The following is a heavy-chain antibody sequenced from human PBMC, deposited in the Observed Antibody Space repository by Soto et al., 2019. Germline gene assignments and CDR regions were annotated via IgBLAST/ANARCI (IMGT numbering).Heavy chain of an antibody. CDR2: INPNGGYT. V-gene: IGHV1-46*01. CDR1: GYDFFKYN. J-gene: IGHJ4*02. CDR3: TRADSDVVILPDVRPLFDL. D-gene: IGHD2-21*02. Sequence: QVQLVQSGAEVKKPGASEKVSCKTSGYDFFKYNMHWVRQAPGQGLEWMGVINPNGGYTRHAQKFQGRVIMTRDTSSKIVYMELSGLTSADTAMYYCTRADSDVVILPDVRPLFDLWGQGALVTVSS.